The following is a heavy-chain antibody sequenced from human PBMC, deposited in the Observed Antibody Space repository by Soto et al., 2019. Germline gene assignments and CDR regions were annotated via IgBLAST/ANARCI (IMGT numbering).Heavy chain of an antibody. CDR1: GESFSGYI. J-gene: IGHJ4*02. CDR3: ARGLITGSHYSGGWYYFDS. Sequence: SETLSLTCAVYGESFSGYIWTWIRQTPGKGLQWIGQINHSGSASYNPSLKSRVTISVHTSNIQFSLELSSVTAADTAVYYCARGLITGSHYSGGWYYFDSSGQETLVPVSS. V-gene: IGHV4-34*01. CDR2: INHSGSA. D-gene: IGHD6-19*01.